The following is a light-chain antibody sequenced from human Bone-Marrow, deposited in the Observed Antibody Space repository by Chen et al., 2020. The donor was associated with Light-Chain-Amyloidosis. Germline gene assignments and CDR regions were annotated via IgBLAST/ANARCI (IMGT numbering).Light chain of an antibody. V-gene: IGLV2-14*01. Sequence: SALTQPASVSASPRQSITTPCTGTSSDVGGYNFVSCYKQHPGKAPKIMIYDVSNRPSGVSNRFSGSKSGNTASLTISGLQAEDEADYYCSSYTSSSTREFGGGTKLTVL. J-gene: IGLJ3*02. CDR1: SSDVGGYNF. CDR2: DVS. CDR3: SSYTSSSTRE.